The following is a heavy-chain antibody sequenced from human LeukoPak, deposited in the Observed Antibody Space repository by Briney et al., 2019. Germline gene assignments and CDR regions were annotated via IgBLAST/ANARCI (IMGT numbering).Heavy chain of an antibody. Sequence: SETLSLTCAVYGGSFSGYYWSWIRQPPGKGLEWIGEINHSGSTNYNPSLKSRVTISVDTSKNQFSLKLSSVTAADTAVYYCAGATVTTGGGAFDIWGQGTMVTVSS. CDR3: AGATVTTGGGAFDI. CDR1: GGSFSGYY. V-gene: IGHV4-34*01. J-gene: IGHJ3*02. CDR2: INHSGST. D-gene: IGHD4-17*01.